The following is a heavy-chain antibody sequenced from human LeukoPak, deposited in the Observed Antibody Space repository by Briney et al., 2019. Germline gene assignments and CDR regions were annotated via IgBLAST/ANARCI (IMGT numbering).Heavy chain of an antibody. CDR1: GFTFSSYG. V-gene: IGHV3-30*03. Sequence: GGSLRLSCAASGFTFSSYGMHWVRQAPGKGLEWVAVFSSDGSNKYYADSVKGRITISRDNSKNTLYLQMNSLRAEDTAVYYCAREPSGGSYFRDYWGQGALVTVSS. J-gene: IGHJ4*02. CDR3: AREPSGGSYFRDY. CDR2: FSSDGSNK. D-gene: IGHD1-26*01.